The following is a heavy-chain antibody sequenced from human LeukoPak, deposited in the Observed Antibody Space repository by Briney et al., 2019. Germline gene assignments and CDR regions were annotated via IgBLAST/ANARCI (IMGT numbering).Heavy chain of an antibody. J-gene: IGHJ4*02. CDR3: AREYSSSCFDF. CDR2: INPNSGGT. V-gene: IGHV1-2*04. CDR1: GYTFTGNY. D-gene: IGHD6-13*01. Sequence: ASVKVSCKASGYTFTGNYIHWVRQAPGQGPEWMGWINPNSGGTNYAQKFQGWVTMTRDTSISTAYMELSRLKSDDTAVYYCAREYSSSCFDFWGQGTLVTVSS.